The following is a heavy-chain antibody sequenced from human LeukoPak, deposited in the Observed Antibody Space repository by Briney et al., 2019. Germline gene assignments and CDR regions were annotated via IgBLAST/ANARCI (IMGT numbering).Heavy chain of an antibody. CDR3: ARVAPTPPVAHGSGSYEYYFDY. J-gene: IGHJ4*02. CDR1: GGSISSSGYY. V-gene: IGHV4-61*02. CDR2: IYTSGST. D-gene: IGHD3-10*01. Sequence: PSETLSLTCTVSGGSISSSGYYWSWIRQPAGKGLEWIGRIYTSGSTNYNPSLKSRVTISVDTSKNQFSLKLSSVTAADTAVYYCARVAPTPPVAHGSGSYEYYFDYWGQGTLVTVSS.